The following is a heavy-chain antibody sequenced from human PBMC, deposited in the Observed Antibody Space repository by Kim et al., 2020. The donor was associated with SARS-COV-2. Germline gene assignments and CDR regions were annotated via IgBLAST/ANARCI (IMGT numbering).Heavy chain of an antibody. CDR2: ISGSGGST. CDR3: ARTHGYSSGWDYYFDY. Sequence: GGSLRLSCAASGFTFSSYAMSWVRQAPGKGLEWVSAISGSGGSTYYADSVKGRFTISRDNSKNTLYLQMNSLRAEDTAVYYCARTHGYSSGWDYYFDYWGQGTLVTVSS. J-gene: IGHJ4*02. D-gene: IGHD6-19*01. CDR1: GFTFSSYA. V-gene: IGHV3-23*01.